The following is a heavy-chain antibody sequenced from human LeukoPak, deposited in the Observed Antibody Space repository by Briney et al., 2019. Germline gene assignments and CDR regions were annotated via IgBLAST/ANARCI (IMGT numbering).Heavy chain of an antibody. CDR1: GFTFSSYA. J-gene: IGHJ4*02. CDR3: AKKARIAAAGRNDY. V-gene: IGHV3-23*01. CDR2: ISGSGGST. Sequence: AGGSLRLSCAASGFTFSSYAMSWVRQAPGKGLEWVSAISGSGGSTYYADSVKGRFTISRDNSKNTPYLQMNSLRAEDTAVYYCAKKARIAAAGRNDYWGQGTLVTVSS. D-gene: IGHD6-13*01.